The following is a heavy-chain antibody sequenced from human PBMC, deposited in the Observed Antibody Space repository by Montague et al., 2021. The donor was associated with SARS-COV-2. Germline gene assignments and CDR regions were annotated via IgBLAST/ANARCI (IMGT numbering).Heavy chain of an antibody. CDR3: AGDPWRITIFGVVTRYGMDV. CDR1: GGSVSSGSYY. CDR2: IYYSGST. J-gene: IGHJ6*02. D-gene: IGHD3-3*01. Sequence: SETLSLTCTVSGGSVSSGSYYWSWIRQPPGKGLEWIGYIYYSGSTNYNPSPKSRVTISVDTSKDQFSLKLSSVTAADTAVYYCAGDPWRITIFGVVTRYGMDVWGQGTTVTVSS. V-gene: IGHV4-61*01.